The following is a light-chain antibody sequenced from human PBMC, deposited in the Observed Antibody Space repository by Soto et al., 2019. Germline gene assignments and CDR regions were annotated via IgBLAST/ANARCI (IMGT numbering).Light chain of an antibody. CDR2: GAS. Sequence: EIEMTQSPATLSVSPGERATISCRASQSVRSNLGWYQQKSGQAPRLLIYGASTRPNGIPARFSGSGSGTEFTLTISSLQSEDFAVYYCQQDYNWPRTFGGGTKVVIK. CDR1: QSVRSN. J-gene: IGKJ4*02. V-gene: IGKV3-15*01. CDR3: QQDYNWPRT.